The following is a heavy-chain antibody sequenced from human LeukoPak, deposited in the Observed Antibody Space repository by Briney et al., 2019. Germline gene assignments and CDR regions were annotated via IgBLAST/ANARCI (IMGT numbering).Heavy chain of an antibody. J-gene: IGHJ4*02. Sequence: ASVKVSCKTSGYTFTSFDINWVRQAAGQGLEWLGWMNPYTGKTGYAQKFQGRVTMTRDTSTSTVYMELSSLRSEDTAVYYCARDHRSRFLEWLADYWGQGTLVTVSS. V-gene: IGHV1-8*02. CDR1: GYTFTSFD. CDR2: MNPYTGKT. CDR3: ARDHRSRFLEWLADY. D-gene: IGHD3-3*01.